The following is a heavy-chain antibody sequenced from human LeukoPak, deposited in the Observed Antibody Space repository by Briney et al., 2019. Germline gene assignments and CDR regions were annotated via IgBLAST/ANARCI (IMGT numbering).Heavy chain of an antibody. Sequence: PGGSLRLSCAASGFTFDDYAMHWVRQAPGKGLEWVSLISWDGGSTYYADSVKGRFTISRDNSKNSLYLQMNSLRAEDTALYYCAKDGTNEPDSSGLFDYWGQGTLVTVSS. D-gene: IGHD3-22*01. CDR3: AKDGTNEPDSSGLFDY. CDR1: GFTFDDYA. V-gene: IGHV3-43D*03. CDR2: ISWDGGST. J-gene: IGHJ4*02.